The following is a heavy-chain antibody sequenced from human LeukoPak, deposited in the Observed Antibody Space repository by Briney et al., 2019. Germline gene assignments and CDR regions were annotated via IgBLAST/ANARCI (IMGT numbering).Heavy chain of an antibody. CDR3: ASGYSSGSLPFDY. Sequence: GESLRLSCAASGFTFSDNYMSWIRQAPGKGLEWVSYISSSGSTIYYADSVKGRFTISRDNAKNSLYLQMNSLRAEDTAVYYCASGYSSGSLPFDYWGQGTLVTVSS. J-gene: IGHJ4*02. CDR2: ISSSGSTI. D-gene: IGHD6-19*01. CDR1: GFTFSDNY. V-gene: IGHV3-11*01.